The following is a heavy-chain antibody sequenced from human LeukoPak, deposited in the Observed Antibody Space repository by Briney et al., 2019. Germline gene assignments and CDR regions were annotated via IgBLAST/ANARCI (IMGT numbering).Heavy chain of an antibody. Sequence: PGGSLRLSCAASGFTFSSHAMSWVRPAPGEGLEWVSTIRGSGGNMYYADSVKGRFTISRDNSRNTLYLQMNGLRAEDTAVYYCARDFDYVWGSYRLWYFGLWGRGTLVTVSS. CDR3: ARDFDYVWGSYRLWYFGL. V-gene: IGHV3-23*01. J-gene: IGHJ2*01. CDR1: GFTFSSHA. CDR2: IRGSGGNM. D-gene: IGHD3-16*02.